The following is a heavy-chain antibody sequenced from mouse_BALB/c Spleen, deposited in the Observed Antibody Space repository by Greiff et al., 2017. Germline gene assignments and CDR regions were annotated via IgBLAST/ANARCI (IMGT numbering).Heavy chain of an antibody. V-gene: IGHV1-5*01. D-gene: IGHD2-4*01. CDR1: GYTFTSYW. CDR2: IYPGNSDT. J-gene: IGHJ2*01. CDR3: TRWSYDYDGDD. Sequence: EVQLQQSGTVLARPGASVKMSCKASGYTFTSYWMHWVKQRPGQGLEWIGAIYPGNSDTSYNQKFKGKAKLTAVTSTSTAYMELSSLTNEDSAVYYCTRWSYDYDGDDWGQGTTLTVSS.